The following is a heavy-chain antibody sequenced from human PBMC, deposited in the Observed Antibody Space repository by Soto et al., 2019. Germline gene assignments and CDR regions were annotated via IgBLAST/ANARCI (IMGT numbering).Heavy chain of an antibody. J-gene: IGHJ6*02. CDR2: IYTSGST. CDR3: AREGASGFGMDV. Sequence: QVQLQESGPGLVKPSETLSLTCTVSGDSIRSYYWSWIRQPAGKALEWIGRIYTSGSTNYNPSLRSRLTILGDTSKNQFSLNLSAVTAADTAVYYCAREGASGFGMDVWGQGTTVTVSS. CDR1: GDSIRSYY. D-gene: IGHD1-26*01. V-gene: IGHV4-4*07.